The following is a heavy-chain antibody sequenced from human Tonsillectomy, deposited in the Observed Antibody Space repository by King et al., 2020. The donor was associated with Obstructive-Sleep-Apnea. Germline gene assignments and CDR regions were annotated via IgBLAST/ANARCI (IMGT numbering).Heavy chain of an antibody. CDR2: INPNSGGT. V-gene: IGHV1-2*04. D-gene: IGHD3-22*01. J-gene: IGHJ4*02. Sequence: VQLVESGAEVKKPGASVKVSCKASGYTFTAYYLNWVRQAPGQGLEWVGWINPNSGGTNYAQKFQGWVTLTRDTSINTAYMELSRLTSGDTAVYYCARGWDRSGYYLGDFWGQGTLVTVSS. CDR3: ARGWDRSGYYLGDF. CDR1: GYTFTAYY.